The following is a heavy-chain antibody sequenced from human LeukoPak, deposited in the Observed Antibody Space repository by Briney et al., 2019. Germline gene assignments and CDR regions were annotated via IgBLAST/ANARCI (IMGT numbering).Heavy chain of an antibody. V-gene: IGHV3-7*01. CDR2: IKQDGSEK. J-gene: IGHJ4*02. Sequence: TGGSLRLSCAASGFTFSSYLMSWVRQAPGKGLEWVANIKQDGSEKYYVDSVKGRFTISRDNAKNSLYLQMNSLRAEDTAVYYCARDSGIAAAGTFDYWGQGTLVTVSS. CDR3: ARDSGIAAAGTFDY. CDR1: GFTFSSYL. D-gene: IGHD6-13*01.